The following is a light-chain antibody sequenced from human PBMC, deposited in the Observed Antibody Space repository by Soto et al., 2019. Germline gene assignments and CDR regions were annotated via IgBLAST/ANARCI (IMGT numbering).Light chain of an antibody. Sequence: EVVLTQSPATLSLSPGERATLSCRASQNVRTFLDWYQQKPGQAPRLLIYGASNRATGIPARFSGSGSGTDFTLTISSLEPEDFAVYYCQQHSHWPPWTFGQGTKADIK. CDR3: QQHSHWPPWT. V-gene: IGKV3-11*01. J-gene: IGKJ1*01. CDR2: GAS. CDR1: QNVRTF.